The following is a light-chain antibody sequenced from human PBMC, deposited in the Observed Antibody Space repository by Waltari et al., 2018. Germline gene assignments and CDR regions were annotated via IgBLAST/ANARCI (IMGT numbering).Light chain of an antibody. CDR1: QSVSSSY. CDR3: QQYGSSPRT. CDR2: GAS. Sequence: ELVLTQSPRTLSLSPGDRATLSCRASQSVSSSYLAWYQQKPGQAPRLLIYGASSRATGIPDRFSGSGSGTDFTLTISRLEPEDFAVYYCQQYGSSPRTFGQGTKVEIK. J-gene: IGKJ1*01. V-gene: IGKV3-20*01.